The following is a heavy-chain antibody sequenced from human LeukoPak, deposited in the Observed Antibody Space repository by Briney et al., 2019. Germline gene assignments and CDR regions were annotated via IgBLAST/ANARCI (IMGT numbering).Heavy chain of an antibody. Sequence: PGGSLRLSCIASGFNFNSFGMHWVRQAPGKGLEWVSSISSSSSYVYYADSVKGRFTISRDNAKNSLYLQMNSLGAEDTAVYYCARVVRTVTAHYFDYWGQGTLVTVSS. CDR3: ARVVRTVTAHYFDY. D-gene: IGHD4-11*01. CDR2: ISSSSSYV. V-gene: IGHV3-21*01. CDR1: GFNFNSFG. J-gene: IGHJ4*02.